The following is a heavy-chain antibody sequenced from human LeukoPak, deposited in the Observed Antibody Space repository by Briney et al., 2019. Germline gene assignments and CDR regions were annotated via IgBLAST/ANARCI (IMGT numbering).Heavy chain of an antibody. D-gene: IGHD7-27*01. J-gene: IGHJ4*02. CDR2: ISYGGSNK. V-gene: IGHV3-30-3*01. CDR3: ARDGDVDSLDY. Sequence: GGSLRLSCAASGFTFRSYAMHWVRQAPGKGLEWVAVISYGGSNKYYADSVKGRFTISRDNSKSTLYLQMNSLRAEDTAVYYCARDGDVDSLDYWGQGTLVTVSS. CDR1: GFTFRSYA.